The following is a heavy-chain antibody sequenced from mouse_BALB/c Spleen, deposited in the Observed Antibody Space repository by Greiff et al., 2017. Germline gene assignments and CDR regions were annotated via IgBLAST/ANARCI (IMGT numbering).Heavy chain of an antibody. J-gene: IGHJ3*01. V-gene: IGHV5-4*02. CDR1: GFTFSDYY. CDR2: ISDGGSYT. Sequence: EVHLVESGGGLVKPGGSLKLSCAASGFTFSDYYMYWVRQTPEKRLEWVATISDGGSYTYYPDSVKGRFTISRDNAKNNLYLQMSSLKSEDTAMYYCASEGFAYWGQGTLVTVSA. CDR3: ASEGFAY.